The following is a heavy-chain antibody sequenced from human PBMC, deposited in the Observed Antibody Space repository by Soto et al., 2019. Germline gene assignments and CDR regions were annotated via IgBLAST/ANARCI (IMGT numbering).Heavy chain of an antibody. Sequence: GGSLRLSRPASGLTLSSYAVTWDRQAPGKGLEWVSGLSGSGASTNYADSVKGRFTISRDNSKNTLYLQMNTLRAEDTAIYYCAKDHENGDYVYYFDYWGQGTLVTVSS. CDR2: LSGSGAST. D-gene: IGHD4-17*01. CDR3: AKDHENGDYVYYFDY. J-gene: IGHJ4*02. V-gene: IGHV3-23*01. CDR1: GLTLSSYA.